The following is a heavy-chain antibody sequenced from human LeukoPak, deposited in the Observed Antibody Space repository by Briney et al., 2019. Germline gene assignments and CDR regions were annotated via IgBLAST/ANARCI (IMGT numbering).Heavy chain of an antibody. CDR1: GFTFSSYW. CDR2: IKQDGSEI. D-gene: IGHD5-18*01. Sequence: GGSLRLSCAASGFTFSSYWMTWVRQAPGQGLEWVANIKQDGSEIYYVDSVKGRFTISRDNAKNSLYLQMNSLRAEDTAVYYCATACTKRDTDAFDIWGQGTMVTVSS. V-gene: IGHV3-7*02. CDR3: ATACTKRDTDAFDI. J-gene: IGHJ3*02.